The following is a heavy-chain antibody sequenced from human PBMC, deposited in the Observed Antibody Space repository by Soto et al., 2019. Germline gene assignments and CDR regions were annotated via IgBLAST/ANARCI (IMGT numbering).Heavy chain of an antibody. V-gene: IGHV4-39*01. Sequence: SETLGSTKTFSCSFTSCSSYYGGWVRQPPGKGLEWIRSTYYSGSTYYNPSLKSRVTISVDTSKNQFSLKLSSVTAADTAVYYCALHYYDSSGSLYYFDYWGQGTLVTVS. D-gene: IGHD3-22*01. CDR1: CSFTSCSSYY. CDR2: TYYSGST. CDR3: ALHYYDSSGSLYYFDY. J-gene: IGHJ4*02.